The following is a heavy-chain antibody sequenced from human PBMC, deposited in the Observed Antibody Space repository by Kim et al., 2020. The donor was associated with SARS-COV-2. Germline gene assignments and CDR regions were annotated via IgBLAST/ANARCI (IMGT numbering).Heavy chain of an antibody. J-gene: IGHJ3*02. CDR3: AKGGGGTYSRLHI. Sequence: GGSLRPSCAASGFTFSSYAMTWVRQAPGKGLEWVSLISDSGGAAYYADSVNGRFTISRDNSEKTVYLQMNSLRAEDTAVYHCAKGGGGTYSRLHIWGQGTMVTVSS. V-gene: IGHV3-23*01. CDR1: GFTFSSYA. D-gene: IGHD2-15*01. CDR2: ISDSGGAA.